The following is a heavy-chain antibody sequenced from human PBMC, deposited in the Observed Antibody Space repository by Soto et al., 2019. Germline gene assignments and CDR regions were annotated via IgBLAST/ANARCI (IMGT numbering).Heavy chain of an antibody. D-gene: IGHD4-4*01. CDR3: GRGGSNFNWFAP. V-gene: IGHV3-48*02. CDR1: GFTLSSYS. CDR2: ISSSSNTI. Sequence: GGSLRLSCAASGFTLSSYSMNWVRQAPGKGLEWVSYISSSSNTIYYADSVKGRFTISRDNAKNSLYLQMNSLRDEDKAVYYCGRGGSNFNWFAPWGQGTLVTVSS. J-gene: IGHJ5*02.